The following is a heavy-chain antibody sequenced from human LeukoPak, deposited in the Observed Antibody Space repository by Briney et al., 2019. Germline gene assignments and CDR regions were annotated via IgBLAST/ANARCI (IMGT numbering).Heavy chain of an antibody. D-gene: IGHD2-15*01. V-gene: IGHV1-8*02. CDR1: GYTFTSYG. Sequence: ASVKVSCKASGYTFTSYGISWVRQAPGQGLEWMGWMNPNSGNTGYAQKFQGRVTMTRNTSISTAYMELSSLRSEDTAVYYCARAYCSGGSCYSGYYYYGMDVWGQGTTVTVSS. CDR2: MNPNSGNT. J-gene: IGHJ6*02. CDR3: ARAYCSGGSCYSGYYYYGMDV.